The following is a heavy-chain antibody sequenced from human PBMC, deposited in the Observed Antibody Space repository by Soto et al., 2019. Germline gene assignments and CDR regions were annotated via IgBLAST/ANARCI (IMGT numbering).Heavy chain of an antibody. CDR2: ISAYNGNT. CDR1: GYAFTSYG. Sequence: ASVKVSCKASGYAFTSYGISWVRQAPGQGLEWTGWISAYNGNTNYAQKLQGRVTMTTDTSTSTAYMELRSLRSDDTAVYYCARDSRYYYDSSGYDLYWGQGTLVTVSS. J-gene: IGHJ4*02. CDR3: ARDSRYYYDSSGYDLY. D-gene: IGHD3-22*01. V-gene: IGHV1-18*01.